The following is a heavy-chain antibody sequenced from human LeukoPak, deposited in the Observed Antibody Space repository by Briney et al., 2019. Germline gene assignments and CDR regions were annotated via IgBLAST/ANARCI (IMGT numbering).Heavy chain of an antibody. V-gene: IGHV4-4*07. CDR2: MHRSGNT. J-gene: IGHJ6*03. D-gene: IGHD3-3*01. Sequence: SETLSLTCTVSGGPITSDFWTWIRQPAGKGLEWIGRMHRSGNTDYNPSLKSRLSMSVDTSKRQFSLRLTSATAADTAVYYCARMGSIIFGGIHYYMDVWGKGTTVTVSS. CDR1: GGPITSDF. CDR3: ARMGSIIFGGIHYYMDV.